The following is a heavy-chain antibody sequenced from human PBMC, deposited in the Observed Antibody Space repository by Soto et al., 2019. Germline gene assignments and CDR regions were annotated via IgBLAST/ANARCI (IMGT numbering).Heavy chain of an antibody. CDR2: ISYDGSKK. J-gene: IGHJ4*02. D-gene: IGHD1-26*01. CDR3: ANVEGGAYPDFDL. CDR1: GFTFSSYG. V-gene: IGHV3-30*18. Sequence: PGGSLRLSCGASGFTFSSYGMHWVRQAPGKGLEWVAVISYDGSKKYYADSVKGRFTISRDNSKNTLYLQMNSLRAEDRAVYYCANVEGGAYPDFDLWGQGTLVTVSS.